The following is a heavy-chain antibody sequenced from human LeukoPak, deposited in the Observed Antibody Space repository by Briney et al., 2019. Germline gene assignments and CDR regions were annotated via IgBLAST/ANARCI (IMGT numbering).Heavy chain of an antibody. CDR3: VTSIVGLTYDEHFQH. D-gene: IGHD1-26*01. CDR1: GFAVSSNH. Sequence: GGSLRLSCAASGFAVSSNHMNWVRQAPGKGLEWVSVIFNGGSTYYADSVKGRFTISRDNSKNTLYLQMNSLRAEDTAVYYCVTSIVGLTYDEHFQHWGQGTLVTVSS. J-gene: IGHJ1*01. V-gene: IGHV3-53*01. CDR2: IFNGGST.